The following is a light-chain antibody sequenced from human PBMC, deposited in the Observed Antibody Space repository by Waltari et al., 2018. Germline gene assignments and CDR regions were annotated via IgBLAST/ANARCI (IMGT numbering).Light chain of an antibody. J-gene: IGKJ4*01. CDR2: SAS. V-gene: IGKV1-9*01. Sequence: DIQLTQSPSFLSASVGDRVTITCRASQGISSYLAWYQQKPGRAPKLLIYSASTLQSGVPSRFSGSGSGTEFTLTISSLQPEDFATYYCLQDYTYPLTFGGGTKVEIK. CDR1: QGISSY. CDR3: LQDYTYPLT.